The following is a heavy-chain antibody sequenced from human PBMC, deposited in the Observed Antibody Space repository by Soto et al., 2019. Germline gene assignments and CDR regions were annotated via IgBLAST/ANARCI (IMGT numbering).Heavy chain of an antibody. CDR1: GLTVSSNY. Sequence: EVQLVESGGGLVQPGGSLRLSCAASGLTVSSNYMSWVRQAPGKGLEWVSVMYSGGSTYYEDSVKGRFIISRDNYKNTLYLQMDRLRVEDTTVYYCARDSALHQPLFYGMDVWGQGNTVTVSS. J-gene: IGHJ6*02. CDR3: ARDSALHQPLFYGMDV. V-gene: IGHV3-66*01. D-gene: IGHD2-2*01. CDR2: MYSGGST.